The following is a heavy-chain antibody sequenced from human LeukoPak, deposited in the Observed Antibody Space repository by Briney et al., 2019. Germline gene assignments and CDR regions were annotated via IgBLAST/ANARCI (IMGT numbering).Heavy chain of an antibody. J-gene: IGHJ4*02. Sequence: SETLSLTCTVSDDSISGYYWSWIRQPPGKGLEWIGFIYYSGSTNYNPSFKRRVTLSVDTSKTQFSLKLSSVTAADTAVYYCAREKFPGYNYGTFDYWGQGTLVTVSS. CDR1: DDSISGYY. CDR3: AREKFPGYNYGTFDY. V-gene: IGHV4-59*01. D-gene: IGHD5-18*01. CDR2: IYYSGST.